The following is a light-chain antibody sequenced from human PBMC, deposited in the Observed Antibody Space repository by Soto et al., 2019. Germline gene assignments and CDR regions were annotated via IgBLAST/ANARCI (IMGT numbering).Light chain of an antibody. CDR2: GAS. Sequence: DIVVTQSPATLSLSPGERATLSCRASHRVSSYLAWYQQRPGQAPRLLIYGASTRATGIPARFSGSASGTEFTLTISSLQSEDFAIYYCQQNNNWPLTFGGGTKVDIK. CDR1: HRVSSY. CDR3: QQNNNWPLT. J-gene: IGKJ4*01. V-gene: IGKV3-15*01.